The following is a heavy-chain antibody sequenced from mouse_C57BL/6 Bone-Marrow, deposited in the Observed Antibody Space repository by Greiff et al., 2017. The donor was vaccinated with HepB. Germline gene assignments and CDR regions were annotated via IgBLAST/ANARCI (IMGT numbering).Heavy chain of an antibody. D-gene: IGHD1-1*01. V-gene: IGHV1-52*01. CDR3: ARRGGLYGSKWFAY. J-gene: IGHJ3*01. Sequence: QVQLKQPGAELVRPGSSVKLSCKASGYTFTSYWMHWVKQRPIQGLEWIGNIDPSDSETHYNQKFKDKATLTVDKSSSTAYMQLSSLTSEDSAVYYCARRGGLYGSKWFAYWGQGTLVTVSA. CDR1: GYTFTSYW. CDR2: IDPSDSET.